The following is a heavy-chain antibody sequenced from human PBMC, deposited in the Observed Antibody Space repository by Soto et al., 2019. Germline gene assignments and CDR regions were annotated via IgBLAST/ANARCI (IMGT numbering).Heavy chain of an antibody. CDR1: GYSFTSYW. CDR3: ARLGDIVVVPAAYYYYYYGMDV. V-gene: IGHV5-10-1*01. J-gene: IGHJ6*02. Sequence: GESLKISCKGSGYSFTSYWISWVRQMPGKGLEWMGRIDPSDSYTNYSPSFQGHVTISADKSISTAYLQWSSLKASGTAMYYCARLGDIVVVPAAYYYYYYGMDVWGQGTTVTVSS. D-gene: IGHD2-2*01. CDR2: IDPSDSYT.